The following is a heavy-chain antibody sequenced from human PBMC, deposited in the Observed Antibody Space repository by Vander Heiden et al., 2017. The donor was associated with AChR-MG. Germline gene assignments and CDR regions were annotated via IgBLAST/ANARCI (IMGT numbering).Heavy chain of an antibody. D-gene: IGHD2-15*01. V-gene: IGHV3-74*01. CDR1: GFTFSNYW. J-gene: IGHJ3*02. Sequence: EVQLVESGGGLVQPGGSLRLSCAASGFTFSNYWIHLVRQAPGKGLVWVSRINMDGSSTASADSVKGRFTISRDNAKNTLYLQMSSLRVEDTAVYYCVRATGGGPIPGAFDIWGQGTMVTVSS. CDR2: INMDGSST. CDR3: VRATGGGPIPGAFDI.